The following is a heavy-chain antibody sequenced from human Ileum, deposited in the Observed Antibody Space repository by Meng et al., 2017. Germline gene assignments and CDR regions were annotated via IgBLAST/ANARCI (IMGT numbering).Heavy chain of an antibody. CDR3: ARGWAAAGFDY. J-gene: IGHJ4*02. CDR2: TYYKSKWYN. V-gene: IGHV6-1*01. D-gene: IGHD6-13*01. CDR1: GDRGSGNRWS. Sequence: QGQLQQAGTGLGKPSETLSPLWAISGDRGSGNRWSWNLIRQASSRGLGGLGRTYYKSKWYNEYAESVKSRITISPDTSKNQFSLQLNSVTPEDTAVYYCARGWAAAGFDYWGQGTLVTVSS.